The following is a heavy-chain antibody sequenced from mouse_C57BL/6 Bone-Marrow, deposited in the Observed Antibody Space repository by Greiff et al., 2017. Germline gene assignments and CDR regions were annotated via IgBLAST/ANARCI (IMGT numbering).Heavy chain of an antibody. CDR1: GYTFTSYW. J-gene: IGHJ1*03. CDR3: ARLGGRGYFDV. CDR2: IHPNRGST. D-gene: IGHD1-1*01. Sequence: QVQLKQPGAELVKPGASVKLSCKASGYTFTSYWMHWVKQRPGQGLEWIGMIHPNRGSTNYNEKFKSKATLTVDTSSSTAYSQLSSLTSEDSAVYYCARLGGRGYFDVWGTGTTVTVSS. V-gene: IGHV1-64*01.